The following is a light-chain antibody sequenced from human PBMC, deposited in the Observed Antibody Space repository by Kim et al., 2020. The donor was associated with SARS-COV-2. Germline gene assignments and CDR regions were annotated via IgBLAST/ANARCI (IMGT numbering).Light chain of an antibody. Sequence: ASLGDRVNITCQASKDVSDYFNWYQQKPGEAPKVLIRDAANLESGVPSRFSRGGYGTEFSLTIGSVQPEDVGTYYCQQYDAPPFTFGQGTRLEIK. CDR1: KDVSDY. J-gene: IGKJ5*01. V-gene: IGKV1-33*01. CDR3: QQYDAPPFT. CDR2: DAA.